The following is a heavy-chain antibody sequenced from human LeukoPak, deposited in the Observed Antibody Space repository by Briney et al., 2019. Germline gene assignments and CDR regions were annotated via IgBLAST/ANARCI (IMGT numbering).Heavy chain of an antibody. J-gene: IGHJ6*02. V-gene: IGHV3-9*01. D-gene: IGHD3-22*01. CDR3: ARDRRYYDTSGTVYYDAMDV. Sequence: GGSLRLSCAASGFTFDDYAMHWVRQAPGKGLEWVSGISWNSGTVAYADSVKGRFTISRDNAKNSLYLQMNSLRAEDTAVYYCARDRRYYDTSGTVYYDAMDVWGQGTTVTVSS. CDR1: GFTFDDYA. CDR2: ISWNSGTV.